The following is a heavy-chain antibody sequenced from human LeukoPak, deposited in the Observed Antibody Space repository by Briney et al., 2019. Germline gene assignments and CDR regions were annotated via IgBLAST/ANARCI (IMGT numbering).Heavy chain of an antibody. CDR3: ARSSFTKWELPSIDY. CDR1: GYSISSGYY. J-gene: IGHJ4*02. D-gene: IGHD1-26*01. CDR2: IYHSGST. Sequence: SETLSLTCTVSGYSISSGYYWGWIRQPPVKGLEWIGSIYHSGSTYYNPSLKSRVTISVDTSKNQFSLKLRSVTAADTAVCYCARSSFTKWELPSIDYWGQGSLVIVSS. V-gene: IGHV4-38-2*02.